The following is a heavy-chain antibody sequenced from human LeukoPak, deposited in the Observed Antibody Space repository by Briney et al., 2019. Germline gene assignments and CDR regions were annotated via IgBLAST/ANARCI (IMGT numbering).Heavy chain of an antibody. V-gene: IGHV3-66*02. CDR3: ARDDLDYPFDN. Sequence: GGSLRLSCAASGFTVSSNYMDWVRQAPGKGLEWVSVIYSGGSTYYADSVKGRFTISRDKSKNTLYLQMYSLRAEDTAVYYCARDDLDYPFDNWGQGTLVTVSS. J-gene: IGHJ4*02. D-gene: IGHD4-11*01. CDR1: GFTVSSNY. CDR2: IYSGGST.